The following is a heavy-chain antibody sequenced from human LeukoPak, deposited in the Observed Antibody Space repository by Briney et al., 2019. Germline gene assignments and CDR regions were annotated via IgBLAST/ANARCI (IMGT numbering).Heavy chain of an antibody. CDR3: ARNWNGPDY. V-gene: IGHV3-21*01. Sequence: PGGSLRLSCAASGFTFSSSSMNWVRQTPGEGLEWVSSITSSSSYIYYADSVKGRFTISRDNANNSLYLQMNSLRAEDTAVYYYARNWNGPDYWGQGTLVTVSS. CDR2: ITSSSSYI. CDR1: GFTFSSSS. J-gene: IGHJ4*02. D-gene: IGHD1-1*01.